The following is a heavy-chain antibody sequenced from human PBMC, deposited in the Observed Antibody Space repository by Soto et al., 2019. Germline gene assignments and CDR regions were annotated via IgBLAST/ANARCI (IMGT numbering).Heavy chain of an antibody. CDR1: GFTFSNAW. CDR3: ATRPAPYYADWSLDY. CDR2: IKSNTDGGAL. V-gene: IGHV3-15*01. D-gene: IGHD3-16*01. J-gene: IGHJ4*02. Sequence: EVQLVESGGDLVKPGGSLRLSCAASGFTFSNAWMTWVRQAPGKGLEWVGRIKSNTDGGALEYAAPLKDRFTISRYDSRSTLYLQLNSLKPEDTAVYYCATRPAPYYADWSLDYWGQGTLVTVSS.